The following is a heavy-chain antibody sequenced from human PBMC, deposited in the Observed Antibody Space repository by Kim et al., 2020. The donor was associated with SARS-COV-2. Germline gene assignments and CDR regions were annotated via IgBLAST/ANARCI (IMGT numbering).Heavy chain of an antibody. V-gene: IGHV3-23*03. J-gene: IGHJ6*02. D-gene: IGHD2-15*01. CDR3: AKAMNPDGIFYYYYGMDV. CDR1: GFTFSSYA. CDR2: IYSGGSST. Sequence: GGSLRLSCAASGFTFSSYAMSWVRQAPGKGLEWVSVIYSGGSSTYYADSVKGRFTISRDNSKNTLYLQMNSLRAEDTAVYYCAKAMNPDGIFYYYYGMDVWGQGTTVTVSS.